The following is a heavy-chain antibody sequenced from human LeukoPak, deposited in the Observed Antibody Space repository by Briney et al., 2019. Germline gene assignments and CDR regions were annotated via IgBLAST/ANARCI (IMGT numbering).Heavy chain of an antibody. Sequence: PSETLSLTCTVSGGSISSYYWSWIRQPPGKGLEWIGYIYYSGSTNYNPSLKSRVTISVDTSKNQFSLKLSSVTAADTAVYYCARRMIVGGNDAFDIWGQGTMVTVSS. D-gene: IGHD3-22*01. J-gene: IGHJ3*02. V-gene: IGHV4-59*08. CDR1: GGSISSYY. CDR3: ARRMIVGGNDAFDI. CDR2: IYYSGST.